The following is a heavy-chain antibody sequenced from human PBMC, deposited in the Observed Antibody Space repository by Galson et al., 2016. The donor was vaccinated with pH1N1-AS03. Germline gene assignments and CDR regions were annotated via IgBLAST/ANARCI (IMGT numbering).Heavy chain of an antibody. D-gene: IGHD5-18*01. CDR2: VSHAGRT. V-gene: IGHV4-4*01. Sequence: TLSLTCAVSGDSISTSNWWSWVRQPPGKGLEWIGEVSHAGRTNYSPSLKSRVTISLDKSKTQFSLQLTSVTSADTAVYSCVRDVLPYSLGLDVWGQGTTVTVAS. CDR1: GDSISTSNW. CDR3: VRDVLPYSLGLDV. J-gene: IGHJ6*01.